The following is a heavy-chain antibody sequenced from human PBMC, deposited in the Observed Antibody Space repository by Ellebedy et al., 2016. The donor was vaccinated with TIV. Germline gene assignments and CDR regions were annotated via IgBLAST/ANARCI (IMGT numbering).Heavy chain of an antibody. CDR3: ARDRPYDFWSGYYAYFDY. J-gene: IGHJ4*02. V-gene: IGHV3-33*08. Sequence: GESLKISXAASGFTFSSYSMHWVRQAPGKGLEWVAVIWYDGSNKYYADSVKGRFTISRDNSKNTLYLQMNSLRAEDTAVYYCARDRPYDFWSGYYAYFDYWGQGTLVTVSS. CDR1: GFTFSSYS. CDR2: IWYDGSNK. D-gene: IGHD3-3*01.